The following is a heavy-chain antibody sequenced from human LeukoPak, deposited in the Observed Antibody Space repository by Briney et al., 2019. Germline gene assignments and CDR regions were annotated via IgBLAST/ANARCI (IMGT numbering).Heavy chain of an antibody. CDR3: ARDQAGYSSGWSSY. D-gene: IGHD6-19*01. J-gene: IGHJ4*02. V-gene: IGHV3-20*04. CDR1: GFTFDDYG. Sequence: PGGSLRLSCAASGFTFDDYGMSWVRQAPGKGLEWVSGINWNGGSTGYADSVKGRFTISRDNAKNSLYLQINSLRAEDTALYYCARDQAGYSSGWSSYWGQGTLVTVSS. CDR2: INWNGGST.